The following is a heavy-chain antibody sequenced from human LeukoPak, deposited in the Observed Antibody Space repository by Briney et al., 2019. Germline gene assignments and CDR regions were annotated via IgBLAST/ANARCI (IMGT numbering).Heavy chain of an antibody. CDR1: GYTLTELS. J-gene: IGHJ4*02. CDR2: FDPEDGET. CDR3: ATIGFAAAGIRPFDY. Sequence: ASVKVFCRVSGYTLTELSMHWVRQAPGKGLEWMGGFDPEDGETIYAQMFQGRVTMTEDTSTDTAHMELSSLRSEDTAVYYCATIGFAAAGIRPFDYWGQGTLVTVSS. V-gene: IGHV1-24*01. D-gene: IGHD6-13*01.